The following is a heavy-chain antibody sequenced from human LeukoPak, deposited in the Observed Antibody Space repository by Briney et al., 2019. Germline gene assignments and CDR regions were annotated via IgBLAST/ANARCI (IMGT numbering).Heavy chain of an antibody. CDR3: ARAVEMATIAEIDY. D-gene: IGHD5-24*01. Sequence: ASVKVSCKASGYTFTSYYVHWVRQAPGQGLEWMGIINPSGGSTGYAQKFQGRVTMTRDMSTSTVYMELSSLRSEDTAVYCCARAVEMATIAEIDYWGQGTLVTVSS. J-gene: IGHJ4*02. V-gene: IGHV1-46*01. CDR2: INPSGGST. CDR1: GYTFTSYY.